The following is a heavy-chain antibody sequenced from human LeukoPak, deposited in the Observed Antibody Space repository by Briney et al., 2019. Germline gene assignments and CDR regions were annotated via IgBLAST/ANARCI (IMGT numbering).Heavy chain of an antibody. V-gene: IGHV3-23*01. CDR2: LSASGGTT. CDR3: AKLPREYCSSTSCPNWFDT. CDR1: GFTFSSCA. D-gene: IGHD2-2*01. J-gene: IGHJ5*02. Sequence: PGGSLRLSCAASGFTFSSCAMSWVRQAPGKGLEWVSALSASGGTTYYADSVQGRFATSRDNSKNTLYLQMNSLRAEDTAVYYCAKLPREYCSSTSCPNWFDTWGQGTLVTVSS.